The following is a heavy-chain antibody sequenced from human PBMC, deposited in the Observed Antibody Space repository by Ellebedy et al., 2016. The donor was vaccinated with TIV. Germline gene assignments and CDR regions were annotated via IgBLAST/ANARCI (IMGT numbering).Heavy chain of an antibody. Sequence: MPGGSLRLSCTVSGGSITSGDCYWSWIRQPPGKGLEWIGYIYYSGSTNYNPSLESRVTIELDTSKNQLSLKLSSVTAADTAVYYCARRGVGATLEYYFDYWGQGTLVTVSS. CDR1: GGSITSGDCY. V-gene: IGHV4-61*08. J-gene: IGHJ4*02. D-gene: IGHD1-26*01. CDR2: IYYSGST. CDR3: ARRGVGATLEYYFDY.